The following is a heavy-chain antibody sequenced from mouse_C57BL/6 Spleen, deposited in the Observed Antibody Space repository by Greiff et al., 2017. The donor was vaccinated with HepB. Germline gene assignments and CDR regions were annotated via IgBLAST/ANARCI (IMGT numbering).Heavy chain of an antibody. D-gene: IGHD2-14*01. CDR1: GYTFTSYW. Sequence: VQLQQPGAELVKPGASVKLSCKASGYTFTSYWMQWVKQRPGQGLEWIGEIDPSDSYTNYNQKFKGKATLTVDTSSSTAYMQLSSLTSEDSAVYYCARDRDFDVWGTGTTVTVSS. V-gene: IGHV1-50*01. J-gene: IGHJ1*03. CDR3: ARDRDFDV. CDR2: IDPSDSYT.